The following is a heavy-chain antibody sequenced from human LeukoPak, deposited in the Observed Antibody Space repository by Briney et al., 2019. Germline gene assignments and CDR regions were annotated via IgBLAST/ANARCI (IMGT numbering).Heavy chain of an antibody. CDR1: DGSFSVSDYY. CDR3: ARDRTPRGGCFDP. V-gene: IGHV4-34*01. CDR2: IHHSGST. J-gene: IGHJ5*02. D-gene: IGHD1-14*01. Sequence: SETLSLTCGVYDGSFSVSDYYWSWIRQPPGKGLEWIGEIHHSGSTDYTPSLKSRVTISIDTSKDQFSLRLTSVTVADTAVYYCARDRTPRGGCFDPWGRGPLVTVSA.